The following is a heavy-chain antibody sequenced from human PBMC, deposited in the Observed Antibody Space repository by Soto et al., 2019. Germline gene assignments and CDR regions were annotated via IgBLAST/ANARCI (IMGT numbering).Heavy chain of an antibody. CDR2: ISAYNGDT. V-gene: IGHV1-18*01. CDR1: GYTLVNYG. J-gene: IGHJ6*02. Sequence: QVQLVQSGAEVKKPGASVKVSCKASGYTLVNYGVTWVRQAPGQGLEWMGWISAYNGDTNYAQRFQGRVTMTTDTSTSTAAMELRSMISDDAAVYYYSANIYYYDSSGSLAVHYGMDVFGQGTTVTVTS. D-gene: IGHD3-22*01. CDR3: SANIYYYDSSGSLAVHYGMDV.